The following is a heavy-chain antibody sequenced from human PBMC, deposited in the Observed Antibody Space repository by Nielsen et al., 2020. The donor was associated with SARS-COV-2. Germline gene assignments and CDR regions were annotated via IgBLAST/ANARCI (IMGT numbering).Heavy chain of an antibody. Sequence: GESLKISCAASGFTFNIYAMAWVRRAPGRGLQWVTGVSSSGGSTYYTDSVKGRFTISRDNSKNTLYLQMNSLRAEDTAVYYCARDHGWFDPWGQGTLVTVSS. CDR3: ARDHGWFDP. V-gene: IGHV3-23*01. CDR1: GFTFNIYA. CDR2: VSSSGGST. J-gene: IGHJ5*02.